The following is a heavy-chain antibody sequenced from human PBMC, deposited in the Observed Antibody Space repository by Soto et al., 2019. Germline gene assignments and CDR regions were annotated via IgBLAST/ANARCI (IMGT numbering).Heavy chain of an antibody. CDR1: GGTFSSYA. CDR3: ARGERPHDAFDI. D-gene: IGHD1-1*01. V-gene: IGHV1-69*06. J-gene: IGHJ3*02. Sequence: ASVKVSCKASGGTFSSYAISWVRQAPGQGLEWMGGIIPIFGTANYAQKFQGRVTITADKSTSTAYMELSSLRSEDTAVYYCARGERPHDAFDIWGQGTMVTVSS. CDR2: IIPIFGTA.